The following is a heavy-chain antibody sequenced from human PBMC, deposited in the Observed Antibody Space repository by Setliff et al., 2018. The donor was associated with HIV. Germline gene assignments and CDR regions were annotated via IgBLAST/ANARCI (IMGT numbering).Heavy chain of an antibody. D-gene: IGHD3-10*01. CDR2: INHSESP. CDR3: ARGGGITWRSYSFDY. CDR1: GESFSGHY. J-gene: IGHJ4*02. Sequence: SETLSLTCAVYGESFSGHYWSWIRQLPGKGLEWIGEINHSESPNYNPSLKSRVTMSVDTSKKQFSLKLSSVSAADTAVYYCARGGGITWRSYSFDYWGQGTLVTVSS. V-gene: IGHV4-34*01.